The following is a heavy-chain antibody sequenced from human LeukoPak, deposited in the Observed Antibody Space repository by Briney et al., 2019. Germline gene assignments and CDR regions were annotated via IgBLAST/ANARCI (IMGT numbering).Heavy chain of an antibody. J-gene: IGHJ5*02. V-gene: IGHV3-21*04. CDR2: ISSSSSYI. D-gene: IGHD3-3*01. CDR3: AKDLRFLEWLLSNWFDP. Sequence: PGGSLRLSCAASGFTFSSYRMNWVRQAPGKGLEWVSSISSSSSYIYYADSVKGRFTVSRDNARNSLYLQMNSLRVEDTAVYYCAKDLRFLEWLLSNWFDPWGQGTLVTVSS. CDR1: GFTFSSYR.